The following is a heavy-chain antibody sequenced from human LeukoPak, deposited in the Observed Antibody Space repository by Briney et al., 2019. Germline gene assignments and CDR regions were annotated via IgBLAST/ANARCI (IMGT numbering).Heavy chain of an antibody. CDR3: AAGSSGWYVDY. CDR1: GFTFTTSA. V-gene: IGHV1-58*01. Sequence: SVKVSCKSSGFTFTTSAVQWVRQARGQRLECIGWIVVDSGNTNYAQKFQERVTITRDMSTGTAYMELSSLRSEDTAMYYCAAGSSGWYVDYWGQGTLVTVSS. J-gene: IGHJ4*02. D-gene: IGHD6-19*01. CDR2: IVVDSGNT.